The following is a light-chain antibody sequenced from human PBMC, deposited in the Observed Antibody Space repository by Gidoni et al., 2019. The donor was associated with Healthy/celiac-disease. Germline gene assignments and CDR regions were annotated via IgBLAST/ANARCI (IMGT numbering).Light chain of an antibody. V-gene: IGKV3D-15*01. J-gene: IGKJ2*01. CDR2: GAS. Sequence: EIVMTQSPATLSVSPGERATLSCRASQSVSSNLAWYQQKPGQAPRLLIYGASTRATGIPARFSGSGSGTEFTLTISSLQSEDFAVYYCQQYNNWPPRGYTFXXXTKLEIK. CDR1: QSVSSN. CDR3: QQYNNWPPRGYT.